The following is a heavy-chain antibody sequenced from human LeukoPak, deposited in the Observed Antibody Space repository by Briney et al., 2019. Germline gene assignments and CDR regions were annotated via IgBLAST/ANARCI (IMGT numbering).Heavy chain of an antibody. V-gene: IGHV3-30*03. D-gene: IGHD1-1*01. CDR2: ISYDGSNK. CDR3: ARQSSIWNDGTNTDFNS. J-gene: IGHJ4*02. Sequence: GGSLRLSCAASGFTFSSYGMPWVRQAPGKGLEWVAVISYDGSNKYYADSVKGRFTISRDNSTNTLYLQMNRLRAEDTAVYYCARQSSIWNDGTNTDFNSWGQGTRVTVSS. CDR1: GFTFSSYG.